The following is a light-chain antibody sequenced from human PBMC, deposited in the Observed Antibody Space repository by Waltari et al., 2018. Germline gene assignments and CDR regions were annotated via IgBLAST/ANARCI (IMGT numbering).Light chain of an antibody. CDR2: AAS. V-gene: IGKV1-39*01. CDR3: QLTSA. J-gene: IGKJ3*01. CDR1: QSSPKY. Sequence: IQMTQSPSSLSASVGDRVTMTCRASQSSPKYLNWYQQTPGKAPKLLIYAASTLQSGVPSRFSGSGSGTEFTLTIGSLQPEYFATYYCQLTSAFGPGTKVEIK.